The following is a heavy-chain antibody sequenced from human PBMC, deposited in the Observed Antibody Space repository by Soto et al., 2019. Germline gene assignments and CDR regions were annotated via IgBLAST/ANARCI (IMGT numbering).Heavy chain of an antibody. CDR1: GGTFSSYA. Sequence: QVQLVQSGAEVKKPGSSVKVSCKASGGTFSSYAISWVRQAPGQGLEWMGGIIPIFGTGNYAQKFQGRVTITADESTSTANMELSSQRAENTAVYYCASSYCSSTSCDAKMPYYYYYGMDVWGQGTTLTVSS. CDR3: ASSYCSSTSCDAKMPYYYYYGMDV. D-gene: IGHD2-2*01. J-gene: IGHJ6*02. CDR2: IIPIFGTG. V-gene: IGHV1-69*01.